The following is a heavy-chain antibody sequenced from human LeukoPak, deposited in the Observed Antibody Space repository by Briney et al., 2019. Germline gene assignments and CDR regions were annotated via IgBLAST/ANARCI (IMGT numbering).Heavy chain of an antibody. CDR2: IYYSGST. Sequence: SETLSLTCTVSGGSISSYYWSWIRQPPGKGLEWIGYIYYSGSTNYNPSLKSRVTISVDTSKNQFTLKLTSVTAADTAVYYCARDLEGGYFDYWGQGTLVTVSS. CDR1: GGSISSYY. D-gene: IGHD1-1*01. V-gene: IGHV4-59*01. CDR3: ARDLEGGYFDY. J-gene: IGHJ4*02.